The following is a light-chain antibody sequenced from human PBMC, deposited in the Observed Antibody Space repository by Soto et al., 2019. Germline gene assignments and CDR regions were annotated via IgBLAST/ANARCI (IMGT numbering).Light chain of an antibody. V-gene: IGKV1-9*01. J-gene: IGKJ4*01. Sequence: DIQLTQSPSFLSASVGDRVTITCRASQGISSYLVWYQQKAGKAPKVLIYAASTLRSGVPSRFSGSGSGTDFTLTISSLQPEDFATYYCRQLHTYPLTFGGGTNVEIK. CDR2: AAS. CDR1: QGISSY. CDR3: RQLHTYPLT.